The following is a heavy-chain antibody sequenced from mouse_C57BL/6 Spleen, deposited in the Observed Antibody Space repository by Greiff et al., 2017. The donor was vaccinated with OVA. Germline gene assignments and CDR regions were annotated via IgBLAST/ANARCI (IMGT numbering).Heavy chain of an antibody. CDR3: ARIYGSSPGYFDV. V-gene: IGHV5-9*01. CDR2: ISGGGGNT. D-gene: IGHD1-1*01. J-gene: IGHJ1*03. CDR1: GSTFSSYT. Sequence: EVKLQESGGGLVKPGGSLKLSCAASGSTFSSYTMSWVRQTPEKRLEWVATISGGGGNTYYPDSVKGRFTISRDNAKNTLYLQMSSLRSEDTALYYCARIYGSSPGYFDVWGTGTTVTVSS.